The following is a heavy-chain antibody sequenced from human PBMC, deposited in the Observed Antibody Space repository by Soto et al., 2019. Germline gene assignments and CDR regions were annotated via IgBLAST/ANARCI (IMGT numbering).Heavy chain of an antibody. CDR2: IWYDGSNK. CDR1: GFTFSNYG. D-gene: IGHD3-10*01. CDR3: SYGSDHSADY. Sequence: QVQLVESGGGVVQPGRSLRLSCAASGFTFSNYGMHWVRQAPGKGLEWVAVIWYDGSNKYYADPVKGRFTISRDNSKNTLYLQMNSLRAEDTAVYYCSYGSDHSADYWGQGTLVTVSS. V-gene: IGHV3-33*01. J-gene: IGHJ4*02.